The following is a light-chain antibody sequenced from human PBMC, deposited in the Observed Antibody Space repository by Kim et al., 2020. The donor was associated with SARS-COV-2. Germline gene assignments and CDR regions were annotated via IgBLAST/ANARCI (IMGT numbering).Light chain of an antibody. J-gene: IGLJ1*01. V-gene: IGLV2-14*03. CDR2: NVS. CDR3: SSYTSRGTYV. Sequence: QSALTQPASVSGSPGQSITISCTGTSSDVGGYDYVSWYQQHPGKAPKLLIHNVSERPSGVSNRFSGSKSANTASLTMSGLQAEDEADYYCSSYTSRGTYVFGTGTKVTVL. CDR1: SSDVGGYDY.